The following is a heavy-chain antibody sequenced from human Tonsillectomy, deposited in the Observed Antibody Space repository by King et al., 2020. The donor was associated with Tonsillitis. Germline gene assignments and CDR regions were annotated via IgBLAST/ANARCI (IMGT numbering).Heavy chain of an antibody. V-gene: IGHV1-69*01. D-gene: IGHD3-22*01. CDR1: GGTFSSYA. CDR3: ARGAYYDSSAYYDY. J-gene: IGHJ4*02. CDR2: IIPIFGTA. Sequence: VQLVESGAEVKKPGSSVKVSCMASGGTFSSYAITWVRQAPGQGLEWMGGIIPIFGTANYAQKFQGRVTITADESTSTAYMELSSLRSEDTAVYYCARGAYYDSSAYYDYWGQGTLVTVSS.